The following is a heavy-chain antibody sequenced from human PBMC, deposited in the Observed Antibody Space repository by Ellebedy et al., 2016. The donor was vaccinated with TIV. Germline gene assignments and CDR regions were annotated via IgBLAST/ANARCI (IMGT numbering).Heavy chain of an antibody. D-gene: IGHD2-2*02. V-gene: IGHV3-23*01. CDR3: AKDPGYCSSTGCYRYFQH. Sequence: GESLKISXAASGFTFSSYAMSWVRQAPGKGLEWVSAIRGSGVSTYYADSVKGRFTISRDNSKNTLYLQMNSLRAEDTAVYYCAKDPGYCSSTGCYRYFQHWGQGTLVTVSS. CDR1: GFTFSSYA. CDR2: IRGSGVST. J-gene: IGHJ1*01.